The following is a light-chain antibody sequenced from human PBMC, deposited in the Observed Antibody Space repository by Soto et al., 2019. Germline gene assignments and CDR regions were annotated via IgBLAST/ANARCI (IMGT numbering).Light chain of an antibody. CDR2: GAS. Sequence: EVVLTHSPGTLSLSPGERATLSCRASQSVSSSYLAWYQQKPGQAPRLLIYGASSRATGIPDRFSGSGSGTDFTLTISSLEPEDFAVYYCQQRSNWPPAITFGQGTRLEI. J-gene: IGKJ5*01. CDR3: QQRSNWPPAIT. V-gene: IGKV3D-20*02. CDR1: QSVSSSY.